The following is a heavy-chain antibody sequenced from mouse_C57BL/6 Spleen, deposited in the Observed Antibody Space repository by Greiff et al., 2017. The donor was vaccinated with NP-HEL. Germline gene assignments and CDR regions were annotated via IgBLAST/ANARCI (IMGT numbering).Heavy chain of an antibody. CDR1: GYTFTSYW. J-gene: IGHJ2*01. V-gene: IGHV1-69*01. D-gene: IGHD6-2*01. Sequence: VQLQQPGAELVMPGASVKLSCKASGYTFTSYWMHWVKQRPGQGLEWIGEIDPSDSYTNYNQKFKGKSTLTVDKSSSTAYMQLSSLTSEDSAVYYCAREESLSLYYFDYWGQGTTLTVSS. CDR3: AREESLSLYYFDY. CDR2: IDPSDSYT.